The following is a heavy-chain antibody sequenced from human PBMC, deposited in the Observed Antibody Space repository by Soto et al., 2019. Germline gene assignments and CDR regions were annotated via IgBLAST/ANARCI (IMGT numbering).Heavy chain of an antibody. D-gene: IGHD1-26*01. Sequence: SSETLSLTCTVSGGSISFYYWSWIRQPPGKGLEWIGYIYYSGSTSYNPSLKSRVTISVDASKNQFSLKLSSVTAADTAVYYCARISGGSYYVDYWGPGTLVTVSS. CDR2: IYYSGST. V-gene: IGHV4-59*01. J-gene: IGHJ4*02. CDR3: ARISGGSYYVDY. CDR1: GGSISFYY.